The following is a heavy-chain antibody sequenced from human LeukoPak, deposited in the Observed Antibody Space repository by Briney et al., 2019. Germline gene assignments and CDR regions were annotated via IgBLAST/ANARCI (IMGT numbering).Heavy chain of an antibody. J-gene: IGHJ6*03. Sequence: SANLSLTCPGSGGSISSFYWGWIRQPPRGGLGWGGDIYYSGSTNYNPSLKSRVTISVDTSKNQFSLKLSSVTAADTAVYYCARGSSWYGYYYYMDVWGKGTTVTVSS. CDR3: ARGSSWYGYYYYMDV. D-gene: IGHD6-13*01. V-gene: IGHV4-59*01. CDR2: IYYSGST. CDR1: GGSISSFY.